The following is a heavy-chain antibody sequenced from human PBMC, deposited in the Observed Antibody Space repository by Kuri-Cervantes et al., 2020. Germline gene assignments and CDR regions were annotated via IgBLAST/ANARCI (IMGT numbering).Heavy chain of an antibody. CDR1: GFTFSSYG. V-gene: IGHV3-30*03. Sequence: GGSLRLSCAASGFTFSSYGMHWVRQAPGKGLEWVAVISYDGTDEYYADSVKGRFTISRDNSKNALFLQMNSLRGEDTAGYYCARVNRGGDGDYWGQGTLVTVSS. CDR2: ISYDGTDE. J-gene: IGHJ4*02. D-gene: IGHD2-21*02. CDR3: ARVNRGGDGDY.